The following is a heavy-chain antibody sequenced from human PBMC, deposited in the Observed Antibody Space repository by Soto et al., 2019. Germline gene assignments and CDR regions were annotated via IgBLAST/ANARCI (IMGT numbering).Heavy chain of an antibody. CDR1: GFTFSSYD. D-gene: IGHD2-15*01. CDR3: VILYCSDGSCSLDY. CDR2: IDKVDKT. J-gene: IGHJ4*02. Sequence: EVQLVESGGGLVQPGGSLRLSCAASGFTFSSYDMHWVRQATGKGLEWVSAIDKVDKTFCLGSVRGRFTIYRENAKNSLYLQMNSLRAGDTAVYYCVILYCSDGSCSLDYWGQGTLVTVSS. V-gene: IGHV3-13*01.